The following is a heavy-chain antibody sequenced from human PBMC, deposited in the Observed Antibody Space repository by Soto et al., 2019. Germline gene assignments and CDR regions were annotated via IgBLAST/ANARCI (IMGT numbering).Heavy chain of an antibody. D-gene: IGHD1-26*01. CDR2: IYYSGST. J-gene: IGHJ4*02. CDR1: GGSISSSSYY. CDR3: ARHVHRQTSGSLGY. Sequence: QLQLQESGPGLVKPSETLSLTCTVSGGSISSSSYYWGWIRQPPGKGLEWIGSIYYSGSTYYNPSLKSRVTISVDTSKNQFSLKLSSVTAADTAVYYCARHVHRQTSGSLGYWGQGTLVTVSS. V-gene: IGHV4-39*01.